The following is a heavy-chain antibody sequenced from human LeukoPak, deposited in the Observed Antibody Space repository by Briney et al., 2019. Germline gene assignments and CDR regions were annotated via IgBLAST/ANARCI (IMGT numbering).Heavy chain of an antibody. CDR3: AKGGRYFDILTGYYAALYYFDY. CDR2: ISGSGGST. V-gene: IGHV3-23*01. J-gene: IGHJ4*02. CDR1: GFTFSSYA. D-gene: IGHD3-9*01. Sequence: PGGSLRLSCAASGFTFSSYAMSWVRPAPGKGLEWVSGISGSGGSTYNADSVKGRFTISRDNSKNTLYLQMNSLRAEDTAVYYCAKGGRYFDILTGYYAALYYFDYWGQGTLVTVSS.